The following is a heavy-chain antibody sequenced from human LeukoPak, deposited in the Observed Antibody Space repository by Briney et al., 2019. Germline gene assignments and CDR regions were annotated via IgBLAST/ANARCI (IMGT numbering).Heavy chain of an antibody. J-gene: IGHJ4*02. V-gene: IGHV3-48*04. CDR3: ARRGPYFDY. CDR1: GFIFSNHG. CDR2: ISSTSTGI. Sequence: GGSLRLSCGASGFIFSNHGMNWVRQAPGKGLEWISYISSTSTGIYYVDSVKGRFTISRDNAKNSVYLQMNSLRAEDTAIYYCARRGPYFDYWGQGILVTVSS. D-gene: IGHD3-10*01.